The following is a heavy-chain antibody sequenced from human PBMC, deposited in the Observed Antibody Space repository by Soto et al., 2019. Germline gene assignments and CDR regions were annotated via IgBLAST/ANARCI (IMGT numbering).Heavy chain of an antibody. CDR1: GLTFSLYS. J-gene: IGHJ3*02. V-gene: IGHV3-21*05. Sequence: GGSLRLSYVASGLTFSLYSMNWVRQAPGKGLEWVSYIMPGSSHIFYADSVKGGFTISRDKAKNSLYLQMNSLRAEDTAVYYCPIEKVGAPSVHVFDIWGQGTMVTVSS. D-gene: IGHD1-26*01. CDR2: IMPGSSHI. CDR3: PIEKVGAPSVHVFDI.